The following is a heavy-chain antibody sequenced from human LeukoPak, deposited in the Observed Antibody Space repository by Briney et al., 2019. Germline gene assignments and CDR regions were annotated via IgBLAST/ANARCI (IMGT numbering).Heavy chain of an antibody. Sequence: PSETLSLTCTVSGGSIIRSSYYWGWIRQPPGKGLEWIGSIYYSGFTYYNPSLKSRVTISVDTSKNQFSLKLSSVTAADTAVYYCARGAWGSFDYWGQGTLVTVSS. CDR2: IYYSGFT. V-gene: IGHV4-39*01. CDR1: GGSIIRSSYY. D-gene: IGHD7-27*01. J-gene: IGHJ4*02. CDR3: ARGAWGSFDY.